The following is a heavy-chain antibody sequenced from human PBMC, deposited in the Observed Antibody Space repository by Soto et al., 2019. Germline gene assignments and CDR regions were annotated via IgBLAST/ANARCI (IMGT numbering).Heavy chain of an antibody. CDR2: IIPVFGRP. J-gene: IGHJ1*01. CDR3: AREASGYDF. Sequence: SVKVSCKASGGTFSGFGISWVRQAPGQGLEWMGGIIPVFGRPNYAQRFRGRLTITADESTNTSYMELIGLTSEDTAVYYCAREASGYDFWGQGTQVTVSS. D-gene: IGHD5-12*01. V-gene: IGHV1-69*13. CDR1: GGTFSGFG.